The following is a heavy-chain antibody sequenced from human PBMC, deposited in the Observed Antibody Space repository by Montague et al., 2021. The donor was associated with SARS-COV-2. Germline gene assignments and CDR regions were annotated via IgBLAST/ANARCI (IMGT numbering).Heavy chain of an antibody. V-gene: IGHV4-39*01. CDR2: TYYRGSN. CDR3: ATQEDPSGWIPGRFDF. Sequence: SETLSLTCTVSGCPISSSSYYWALIHQPPGKGLEWIGSTYYRGSNYYNPSLKSRVFISVDTSKNQLFLTLTSMTAADTAVYYCATQEDPSGWIPGRFDFWGQGTLLSVSS. J-gene: IGHJ4*02. CDR1: GCPISSSSYY. D-gene: IGHD6-19*01.